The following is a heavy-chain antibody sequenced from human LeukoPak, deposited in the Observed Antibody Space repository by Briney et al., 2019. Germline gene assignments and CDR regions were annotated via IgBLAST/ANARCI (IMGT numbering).Heavy chain of an antibody. CDR1: GFTFSTYS. V-gene: IGHV3-48*01. J-gene: IGHJ4*02. Sequence: GGSLRLSCAASGFTFSTYSMNWVRQAPGKGLEWVSYIISSSSTIYYADSVKGRFTISRDNAKNSLYLHMNSLRAEDTAVYYCARSVGQIDYWGQGTLVTVSS. D-gene: IGHD1-26*01. CDR2: IISSSSTI. CDR3: ARSVGQIDY.